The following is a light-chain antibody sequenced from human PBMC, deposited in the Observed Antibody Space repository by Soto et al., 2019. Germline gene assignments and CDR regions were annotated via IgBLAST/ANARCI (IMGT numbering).Light chain of an antibody. CDR1: QSIGRN. CDR2: ATS. CDR3: QQGYSRPRT. V-gene: IGKV1-39*01. J-gene: IGKJ1*01. Sequence: DIQMTQSPSSLSASVGDRVTITCRASQSIGRNSNWQQQTPGKPTNLLILATSNLESGVPSRFSGSGSGTDFTLTISRLQPEDVATYFCQQGYSRPRTFGQGTKVDIK.